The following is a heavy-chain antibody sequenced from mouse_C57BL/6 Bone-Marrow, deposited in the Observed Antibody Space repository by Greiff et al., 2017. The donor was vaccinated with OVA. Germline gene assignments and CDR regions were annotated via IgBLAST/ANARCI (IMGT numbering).Heavy chain of an antibody. Sequence: QVQLKQSGAELVKPGASVKMSCKASGYTFTSYWITWVKQRPGQGLEWIGDIYPGSGSTNYNEKFKSKATLTVDTSSSTAYMQLSSLTSEDSAVYYCARYYDGYYGYFDVWGTGTTVTVSS. CDR3: ARYYDGYYGYFDV. CDR1: GYTFTSYW. V-gene: IGHV1-55*01. CDR2: IYPGSGST. D-gene: IGHD2-3*01. J-gene: IGHJ1*03.